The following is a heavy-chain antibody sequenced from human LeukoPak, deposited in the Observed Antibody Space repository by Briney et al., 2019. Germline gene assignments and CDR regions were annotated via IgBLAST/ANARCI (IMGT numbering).Heavy chain of an antibody. V-gene: IGHV3-48*01. CDR1: GFTFSSYS. D-gene: IGHD3-22*01. Sequence: GGSLRLSCAASGFTFSSYSMNWVRQAPGKGLEWVSYISSSGSTIYYADSVKGRFTISRDNAKNSLYLQMNSLRAEDTAVYYCARDYYYDSSGLGDWFDYWGQGTLVTVSS. CDR3: ARDYYYDSSGLGDWFDY. CDR2: ISSSGSTI. J-gene: IGHJ4*02.